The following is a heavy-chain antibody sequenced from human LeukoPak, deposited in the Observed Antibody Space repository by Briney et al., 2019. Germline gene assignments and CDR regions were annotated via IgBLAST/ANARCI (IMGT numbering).Heavy chain of an antibody. V-gene: IGHV3-7*01. CDR1: GFTFSNYW. Sequence: GGSLRLSCAASGFTFSNYWMSWVRQAPGKGLEWVANIKQDGSEKYYVDSVKGRFTISRDNAKNSLYLQVDSLRAEDRAVYYCAREQIFGVVIVKSYFDFWGQGTLVTVSS. D-gene: IGHD3-3*01. CDR3: AREQIFGVVIVKSYFDF. CDR2: IKQDGSEK. J-gene: IGHJ4*02.